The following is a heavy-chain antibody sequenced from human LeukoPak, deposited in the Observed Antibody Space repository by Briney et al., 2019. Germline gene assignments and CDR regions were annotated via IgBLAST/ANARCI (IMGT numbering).Heavy chain of an antibody. Sequence: PSQTLSLTCAVSGGSISSGGYSWRWIRQPPGKGLEWIGYIYYSGSTYYNPSLKSRVTISVDTSKNQFSLKLSSVTAADTAVYYCARGGGYSYGWDYWGQGSLVTVSS. CDR2: IYYSGST. V-gene: IGHV4-30-4*07. CDR1: GGSISSGGYS. J-gene: IGHJ4*02. CDR3: ARGGGYSYGWDY. D-gene: IGHD5-18*01.